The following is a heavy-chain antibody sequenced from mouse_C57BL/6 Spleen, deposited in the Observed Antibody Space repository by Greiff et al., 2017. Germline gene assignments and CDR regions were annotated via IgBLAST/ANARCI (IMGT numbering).Heavy chain of an antibody. Sequence: EVKLVESVAELVRPGASVKLSCTASGFNIKNTYMHWVKQRPEQGLEWIGRIDPANGNTKYAPKFQGKATITADTSSNTAYLQLSSLTSEDTAIYYCARWFYYDYDEAYWGQGTLVTVSA. CDR2: IDPANGNT. CDR3: ARWFYYDYDEAY. D-gene: IGHD2-4*01. J-gene: IGHJ3*01. CDR1: GFNIKNTY. V-gene: IGHV14-3*01.